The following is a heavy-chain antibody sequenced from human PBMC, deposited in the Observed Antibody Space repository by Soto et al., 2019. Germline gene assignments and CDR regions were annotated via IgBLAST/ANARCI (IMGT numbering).Heavy chain of an antibody. Sequence: QVQLVQSGAEVQKPGSSVKVSCKASGGTFSSYTISWVRQAPGQGLEWMGRIIPILRIANYAQKFQDRVTITADKSTIRAYMELSSLRSEDTAVYYCAGDAQPYGSGSYYWFEPWGEGTLVTVSS. V-gene: IGHV1-69*08. D-gene: IGHD3-10*01. CDR2: IIPILRIA. CDR3: AGDAQPYGSGSYYWFEP. J-gene: IGHJ5*02. CDR1: GGTFSSYT.